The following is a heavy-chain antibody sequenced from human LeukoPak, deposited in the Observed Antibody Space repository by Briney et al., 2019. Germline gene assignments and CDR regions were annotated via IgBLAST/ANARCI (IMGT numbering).Heavy chain of an antibody. CDR1: GYTFTSYW. CDR3: ARLFRGITLKNNWFDP. V-gene: IGHV5-51*01. CDR2: IYPGDSDT. J-gene: IGHJ5*02. D-gene: IGHD3-10*01. Sequence: GESLKISCKGSGYTFTSYWIGWVRQMPGKGLEWMGIIYPGDSDTRYSPSFQGQVTISVDKSISTAYLQWRSLKASDTAMYYCARLFRGITLKNNWFDPWGQGTLVTVSS.